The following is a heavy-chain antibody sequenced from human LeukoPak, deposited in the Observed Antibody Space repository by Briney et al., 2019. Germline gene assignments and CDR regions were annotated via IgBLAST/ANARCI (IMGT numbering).Heavy chain of an antibody. CDR1: GYTFTSYG. CDR3: ARGSRYHDWLSPLDS. CDR2: LNPQTGDT. J-gene: IGHJ4*02. V-gene: IGHV1-2*02. D-gene: IGHD3-9*01. Sequence: ASVKVSCKASGYTFTSYGISWVRQAPGQGLEWMGWLNPQTGDTHFAQKFQGRVTFTRDTSISTAYMAMSRLRSDDTAVFYCARGSRYHDWLSPLDSWGQGTLVTVSS.